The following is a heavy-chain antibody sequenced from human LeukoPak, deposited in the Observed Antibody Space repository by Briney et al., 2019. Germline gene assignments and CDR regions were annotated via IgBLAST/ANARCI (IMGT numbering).Heavy chain of an antibody. Sequence: ASVTVSCKASGYTFTGYHIHWVRQAPGQGLEWMGWINPNSGGTNYAQKFQGRVTMTRDTSISTAYMELSRLRSDDTAVYYCARDGTFFDYWGQGTLVTVSS. V-gene: IGHV1-2*02. CDR1: GYTFTGYH. CDR3: ARDGTFFDY. D-gene: IGHD1-1*01. CDR2: INPNSGGT. J-gene: IGHJ4*02.